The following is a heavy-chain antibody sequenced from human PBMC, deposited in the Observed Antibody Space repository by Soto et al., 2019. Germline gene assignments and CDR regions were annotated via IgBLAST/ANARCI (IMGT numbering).Heavy chain of an antibody. CDR3: ARDLVGKGSSSGYCGMDV. V-gene: IGHV3-30*14. D-gene: IGHD6-13*01. J-gene: IGHJ6*02. Sequence: QVQLVESGGGVVQPGRSLRLSCAASGFTFSSYAMHWVRQAPGKGLEWVAVISYDGSNKYYADSVKGRFTISRDNSKNTLYRQMNSLRAEDTAVYYCARDLVGKGSSSGYCGMDVWGQGTTVTVSS. CDR2: ISYDGSNK. CDR1: GFTFSSYA.